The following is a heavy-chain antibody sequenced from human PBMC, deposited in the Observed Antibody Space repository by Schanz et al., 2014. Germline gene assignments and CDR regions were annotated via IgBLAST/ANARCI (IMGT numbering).Heavy chain of an antibody. Sequence: EVQLLESGGGLIQPGGSLRLSCAASGFIFGSSVMAWVRQAPGKGLEWVSAMNESHSTIYYADSVRGRFTISRDNSKNTLYLQMNSLRAEDTAVYFCAKIERNEDWGQGTLVTVSS. CDR2: MNESHSTI. CDR1: GFIFGSSV. J-gene: IGHJ4*02. D-gene: IGHD1-1*01. CDR3: AKIERNED. V-gene: IGHV3-23*01.